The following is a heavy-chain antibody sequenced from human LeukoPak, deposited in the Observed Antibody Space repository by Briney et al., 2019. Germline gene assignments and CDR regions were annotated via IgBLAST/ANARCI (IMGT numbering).Heavy chain of an antibody. CDR1: GFSVSGKF. CDR3: ARDRAPYSYGPFQH. Sequence: GGSLRLSCAASGFSVSGKFMSWVRQAPGKGLEWVSIIHYDGKIRYAGSVGGRFTISRDNSKNTLYLQMNSLRAEDTAVYYCARDRAPYSYGPFQHWGQGTLVTVSS. V-gene: IGHV3-53*05. CDR2: IHYDGKI. D-gene: IGHD5-18*01. J-gene: IGHJ1*01.